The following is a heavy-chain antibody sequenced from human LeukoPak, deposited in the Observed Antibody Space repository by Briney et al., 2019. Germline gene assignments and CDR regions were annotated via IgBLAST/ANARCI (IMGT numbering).Heavy chain of an antibody. CDR2: ISSSGSTI. Sequence: GGSLRLSCAASGFTFSSYSMNWVRQAPGKGLEWVSYISSSGSTIYYADSVKGRFTISRDTARNSVYLQMNSLRDEDTAVYYCARDLTGYYKIDFWGQGTLVTVSS. CDR3: ARDLTGYYKIDF. CDR1: GFTFSSYS. J-gene: IGHJ4*02. V-gene: IGHV3-48*02. D-gene: IGHD3-9*01.